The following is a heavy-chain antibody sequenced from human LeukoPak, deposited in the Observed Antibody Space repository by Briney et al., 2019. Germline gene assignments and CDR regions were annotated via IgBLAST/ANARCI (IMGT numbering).Heavy chain of an antibody. D-gene: IGHD2-15*01. CDR2: ISSSSSYI. Sequence: GGSLRLSCAASGFSLSSYSMNWVRQAPGKGLEWVSSISSSSSYIYYAASVKGRLAISRDNAKNSLCLQMARLTPEDTAVYYWARFESGVIDYWGQGTLVTVSS. J-gene: IGHJ4*02. CDR3: ARFESGVIDY. V-gene: IGHV3-21*04. CDR1: GFSLSSYS.